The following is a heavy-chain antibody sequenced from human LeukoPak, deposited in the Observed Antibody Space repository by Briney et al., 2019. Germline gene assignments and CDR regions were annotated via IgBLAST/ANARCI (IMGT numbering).Heavy chain of an antibody. Sequence: GGSLRLSCAASGFTFDDYGMSWVRQAPGKGLEWVANINQDGAEKYYVDSVKGRFTISRDNAKSSLYLQMNSLRAEDTAVYFCARALVGDGSSIYWGQGTLVTVSS. CDR1: GFTFDDYG. CDR2: INQDGAEK. D-gene: IGHD2-15*01. CDR3: ARALVGDGSSIY. J-gene: IGHJ4*02. V-gene: IGHV3-7*05.